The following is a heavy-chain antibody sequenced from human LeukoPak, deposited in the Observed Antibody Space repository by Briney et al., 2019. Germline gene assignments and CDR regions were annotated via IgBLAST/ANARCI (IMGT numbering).Heavy chain of an antibody. J-gene: IGHJ4*02. CDR2: INPNSGDI. CDR1: GYTFTGYY. V-gene: IGHV1-2*02. D-gene: IGHD1-26*01. Sequence: ASVKVSCKASGYTFTGYYRHWGRQAPGQGLEWMGWINPNSGDINYVQKFQGRVTMTRDTSISTAYMELSRLGSDDTAVYYCARDGGGSYPEYWGQGTLVTVSS. CDR3: ARDGGGSYPEY.